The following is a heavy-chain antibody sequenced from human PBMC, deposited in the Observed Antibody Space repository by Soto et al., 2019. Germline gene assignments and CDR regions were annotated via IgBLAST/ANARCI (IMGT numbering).Heavy chain of an antibody. CDR2: VHSDGSSS. V-gene: IGHV3-74*01. Sequence: PGGSLRLSCAASGFTFSDYWMHWVRQAPGKGLVWISHVHSDGSSSSYVDSVKGRFSISRDNAKNLVYLQMNSLGAEDTAVYYCARWGIGSFDIWGQGTMVTVSS. CDR3: ARWGIGSFDI. J-gene: IGHJ3*02. CDR1: GFTFSDYW. D-gene: IGHD3-16*01.